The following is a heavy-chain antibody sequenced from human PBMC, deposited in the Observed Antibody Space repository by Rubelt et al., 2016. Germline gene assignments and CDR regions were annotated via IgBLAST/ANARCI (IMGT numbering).Heavy chain of an antibody. V-gene: IGHV1-46*01. CDR3: ARGYSDYDPFDY. Sequence: GGEVKQPGASVKVSCKASGYNFRSYGITWVRQAPGQGLEWMGIINPSGGSTTYAQKFQGRVTMTRDTSTSTVYMELSSLRSEDTAVFYCARGYSDYDPFDYWGQGTLVTGSS. CDR1: GYNFRSYG. D-gene: IGHD5-12*01. J-gene: IGHJ4*02. CDR2: INPSGGST.